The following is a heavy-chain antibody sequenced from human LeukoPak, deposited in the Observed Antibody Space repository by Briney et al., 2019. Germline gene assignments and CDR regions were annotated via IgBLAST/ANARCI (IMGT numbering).Heavy chain of an antibody. V-gene: IGHV3-74*01. J-gene: IGHJ6*03. D-gene: IGHD2-2*01. CDR1: GFTFSSYW. Sequence: TGGSLRLSCAASGFTFSSYWMHWVRQAPGKGLVWVSRINSDGSSTSYADSVKGRFTISRDNAKNTLYLQMNSLRAEDTAVYYCARSLTYCSSTSCYRYYYYYMDVWGKGTTVTVSS. CDR3: ARSLTYCSSTSCYRYYYYYMDV. CDR2: INSDGSST.